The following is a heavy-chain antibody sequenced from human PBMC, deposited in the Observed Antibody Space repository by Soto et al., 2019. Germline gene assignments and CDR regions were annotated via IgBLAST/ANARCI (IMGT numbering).Heavy chain of an antibody. Sequence: GGSLRLSCAASGFTFSNYWMTWVRQAPGKGLEWVANIKEDGSEKHYVDSVKGRFTISRDNAKNSLYLQMNSLRAEDTAVYYCARDHRGLPAAILDYYYYGMDVWGQGTTVTVSS. J-gene: IGHJ6*02. CDR1: GFTFSNYW. CDR2: IKEDGSEK. V-gene: IGHV3-7*01. CDR3: ARDHRGLPAAILDYYYYGMDV. D-gene: IGHD2-2*02.